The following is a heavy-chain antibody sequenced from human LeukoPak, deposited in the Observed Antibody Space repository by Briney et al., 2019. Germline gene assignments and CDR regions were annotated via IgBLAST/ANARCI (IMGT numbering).Heavy chain of an antibody. CDR2: IKQDGSET. D-gene: IGHD1-26*01. CDR3: AREFSGSLDY. V-gene: IGHV3-7*01. Sequence: PGGSLRLSCAASGFSFNNYRMNWVRQAPGKGLEWVAHIKQDGSETYYVASVKGRFTISRDNANNSLYLQMNNLRAEDTAVYYCAREFSGSLDYWGQGTLVTVSS. J-gene: IGHJ4*02. CDR1: GFSFNNYR.